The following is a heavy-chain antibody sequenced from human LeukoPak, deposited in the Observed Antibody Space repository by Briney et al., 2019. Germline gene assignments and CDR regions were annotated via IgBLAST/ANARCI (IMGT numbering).Heavy chain of an antibody. CDR2: ISGSGGST. CDR3: AIDLMVRGVLSYYHGMDV. CDR1: GFTFSSYA. V-gene: IGHV3-23*01. D-gene: IGHD3-10*01. J-gene: IGHJ6*04. Sequence: GGSLRLSCAASGFTFSSYAMSWVRQAPGKGLEWVSAISGSGGSTYYADSVKGRFTISRDNSKNTLYLQMNSLRAEDTAVYYCAIDLMVRGVLSYYHGMDVWGKGTTVTVSS.